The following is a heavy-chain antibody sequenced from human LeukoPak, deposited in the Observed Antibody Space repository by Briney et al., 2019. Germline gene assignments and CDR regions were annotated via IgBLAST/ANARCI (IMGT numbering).Heavy chain of an antibody. V-gene: IGHV3-30*18. CDR1: GFTFSSYG. Sequence: PGGSLRLSCAASGFTFSSYGMHWVRQAPGKGLEWVAVISYDGSNKYYADSVKGRFTISRDNAKNSLYLQMNSLRAEDTALYYCAKDFRVRAYYYYGMDVWGQGTTVTVSS. J-gene: IGHJ6*02. CDR3: AKDFRVRAYYYYGMDV. CDR2: ISYDGSNK.